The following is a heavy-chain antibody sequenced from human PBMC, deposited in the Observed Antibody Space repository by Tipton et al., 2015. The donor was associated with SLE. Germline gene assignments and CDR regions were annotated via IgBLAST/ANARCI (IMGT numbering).Heavy chain of an antibody. Sequence: LRLSCTVSGGSISSGSYHWSWIRQPAGKGLEWIGYIYTSGSTNYNPSLKSRVTISVDTSKNQFSLKLSSVTAADTAVYYCARARVGANGLGFQHWGQGTLVTVSS. CDR3: ARARVGANGLGFQH. D-gene: IGHD1-26*01. CDR1: GGSISSGSYH. CDR2: IYTSGST. V-gene: IGHV4-61*09. J-gene: IGHJ1*01.